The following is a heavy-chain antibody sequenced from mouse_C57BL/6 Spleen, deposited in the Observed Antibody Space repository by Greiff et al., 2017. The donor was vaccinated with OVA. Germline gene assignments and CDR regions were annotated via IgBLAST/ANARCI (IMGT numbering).Heavy chain of an antibody. CDR3: AREGGSSYEGYYAMDY. V-gene: IGHV1-53*01. Sequence: QVQLQQPGTELVKPGASVKLSCKASGYTFTSYWMHWVKQRPGQGLEWIGNINPSNGGTNYNEKFKSKATLTVDNSSSTAYMQLSSLTSEDSEVYYCAREGGSSYEGYYAMDYWGQGTSVTVSS. CDR1: GYTFTSYW. J-gene: IGHJ4*01. CDR2: INPSNGGT. D-gene: IGHD1-1*01.